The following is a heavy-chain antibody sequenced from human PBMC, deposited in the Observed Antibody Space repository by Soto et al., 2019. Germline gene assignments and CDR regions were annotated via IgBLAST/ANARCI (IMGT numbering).Heavy chain of an antibody. J-gene: IGHJ6*02. CDR1: CVSISSSSYY. Sequence: SETLSLTCTVSCVSISSSSYYWAWIRQPPGKGLEWIGSIYYSGSTYYNPSLKSRVTISVDTSKNQFSLKLSSVTAADTAVYYCRGKSRAAMVDYYYYGMDVWGQGTTVT. V-gene: IGHV4-39*01. CDR2: IYYSGST. D-gene: IGHD5-18*01. CDR3: RGKSRAAMVDYYYYGMDV.